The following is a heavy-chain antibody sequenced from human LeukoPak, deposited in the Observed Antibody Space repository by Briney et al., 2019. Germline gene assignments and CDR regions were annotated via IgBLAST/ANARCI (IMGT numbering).Heavy chain of an antibody. CDR1: GFIFTSYA. J-gene: IGHJ4*02. Sequence: PEGSLRLSCAASGFIFTSYAMNWVRQAPGKGLEWVSAISGSGGSTYYADSVKGRFTISRDNSKNTLYLQMNSLRAEDTAVYYCARYSRLQRTVAGTTGYWGQGTLVTVSS. CDR3: ARYSRLQRTVAGTTGY. D-gene: IGHD6-19*01. CDR2: ISGSGGST. V-gene: IGHV3-23*01.